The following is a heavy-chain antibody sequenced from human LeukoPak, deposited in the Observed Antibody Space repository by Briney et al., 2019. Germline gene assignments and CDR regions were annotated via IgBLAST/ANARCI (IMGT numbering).Heavy chain of an antibody. CDR3: AKALYYYDSSGGGAFDI. J-gene: IGHJ3*02. CDR2: ISWNSGSI. CDR1: GFTFDDYA. V-gene: IGHV3-9*01. D-gene: IGHD3-22*01. Sequence: PGRSLRLSCAASGFTFDDYATHWVRQAPGTGLEWVSGISWNSGSIGYADSVKGRFTISRDKAKNSLYLQMNSLRAEDTALYYCAKALYYYDSSGGGAFDIWGQGTMVTVSS.